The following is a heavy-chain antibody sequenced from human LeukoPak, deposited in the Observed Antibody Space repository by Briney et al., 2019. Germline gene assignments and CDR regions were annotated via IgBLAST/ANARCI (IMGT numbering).Heavy chain of an antibody. CDR2: INPSGGST. Sequence: ASVKVTSKASGYTFTIYYMHWVRPAPGQGLEWMAIINPSGGSTSYAQKFQGRVTMTRDTSTSTVYMELSSLRSDDTAVYYWARSYLGGKGTMVDYWGQGTLVTVSS. V-gene: IGHV1-46*01. CDR1: GYTFTIYY. CDR3: ARSYLGGKGTMVDY. J-gene: IGHJ4*02. D-gene: IGHD4-23*01.